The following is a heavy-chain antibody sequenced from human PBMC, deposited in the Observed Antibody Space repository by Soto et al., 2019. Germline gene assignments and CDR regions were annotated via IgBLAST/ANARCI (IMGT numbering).Heavy chain of an antibody. CDR2: ISAYNGNT. Sequence: APVKVSCKASGYTFTSYGISWVRQAPGQGLEWMGWISAYNGNTNYAQKLQGRVTMTTDTSTSTAYMELRSLRSDDTAVYYCARVSRDGDYGRRGYYYYGMDVWGQGTTVTVSS. V-gene: IGHV1-18*01. CDR3: ARVSRDGDYGRRGYYYYGMDV. J-gene: IGHJ6*02. CDR1: GYTFTSYG. D-gene: IGHD4-17*01.